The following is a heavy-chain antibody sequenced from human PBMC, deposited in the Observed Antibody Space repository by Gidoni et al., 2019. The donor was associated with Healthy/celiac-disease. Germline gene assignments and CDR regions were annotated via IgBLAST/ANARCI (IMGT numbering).Heavy chain of an antibody. CDR2: ISYDGSNK. Sequence: QVQLVESGGGVVQPGRSLRLSGAASGFTFSSYAMHWVRQAPGKGLELVAVISYDGSNKYYADSVKGRFTISRDNSKNTLYLQMNSLRAEDTAVYYCARDQFLENSDAFDIWGQGTMVTVSS. CDR3: ARDQFLENSDAFDI. J-gene: IGHJ3*02. CDR1: GFTFSSYA. D-gene: IGHD3-3*01. V-gene: IGHV3-30-3*01.